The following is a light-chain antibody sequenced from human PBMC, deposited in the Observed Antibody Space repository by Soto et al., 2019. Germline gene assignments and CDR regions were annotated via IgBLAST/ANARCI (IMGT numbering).Light chain of an antibody. CDR2: EVT. CDR3: SSYAGSNNIV. CDR1: SSDVGGYNS. J-gene: IGLJ1*01. V-gene: IGLV2-8*01. Sequence: LTQPPSASGSRGRSVTISCTGASSDVGGYNSVSWYQQHPGKAPKLLIYEVTKRPSGVPDRFSGSRSGNTASLTVSGLQAEDEADYYCSSYAGSNNIVFGNGTKVTVL.